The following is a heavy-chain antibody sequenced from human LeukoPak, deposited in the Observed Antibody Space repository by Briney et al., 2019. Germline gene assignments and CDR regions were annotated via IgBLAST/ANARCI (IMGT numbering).Heavy chain of an antibody. D-gene: IGHD3-10*01. CDR1: GFTFSNAW. V-gene: IGHV3-15*01. CDR3: ANTMVRGSYNMDV. Sequence: GGSLRLSCAASGFTFSNAWMSWVRQAPGKGLEWVGRIKSKTDGGTTDYAAPVKGRFTISRDDSKNTLYLQMSSLRAEDTAVYYCANTMVRGSYNMDVWGQGTTVTVSS. CDR2: IKSKTDGGTT. J-gene: IGHJ6*02.